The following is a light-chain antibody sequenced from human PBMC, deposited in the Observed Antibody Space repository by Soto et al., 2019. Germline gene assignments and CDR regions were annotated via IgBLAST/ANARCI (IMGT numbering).Light chain of an antibody. CDR1: QTISDF. J-gene: IGKJ1*01. Sequence: IQMTQSPSSLSASIGERVTITCRASQTISDFLNWYQHKPGKAPKLLIYAASSLHGGGPSRFSGSGSGTNFTLTISSLQPDDFATYYCQQYNSYSFGQGTKVDIK. CDR3: QQYNSYS. CDR2: AAS. V-gene: IGKV1-39*01.